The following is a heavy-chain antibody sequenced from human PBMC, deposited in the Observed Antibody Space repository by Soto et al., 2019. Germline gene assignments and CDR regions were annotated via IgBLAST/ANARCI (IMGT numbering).Heavy chain of an antibody. V-gene: IGHV1-2*02. CDR1: GYTFTGYY. J-gene: IGHJ3*02. D-gene: IGHD3-22*01. CDR3: ARGYYDSSGYYSDAFDI. Sequence: ASVKVSCKASGYTFTGYYMHWVRQAPGQGLEWMGWINPNSGGTNYAQKFQGRVTMTRDTSISTAYMELSRLRSDDTAVYYCARGYYDSSGYYSDAFDIWGQGTMVTVSS. CDR2: INPNSGGT.